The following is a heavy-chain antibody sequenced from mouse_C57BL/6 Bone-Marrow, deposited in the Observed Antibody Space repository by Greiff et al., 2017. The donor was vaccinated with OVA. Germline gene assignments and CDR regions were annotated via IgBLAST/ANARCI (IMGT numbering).Heavy chain of an antibody. CDR3: ARHEVYYGNGGAMDY. J-gene: IGHJ4*01. V-gene: IGHV1-62-2*01. Sequence: VQLKESGAELVKPGASVKLSCKASGYTFTEYTIHWVKQRSGQGLEWIGWFYPGSGSITYTEKFKDKATLTADKSSSTVYMELSRLTSEDSAVYFCARHEVYYGNGGAMDYWGQGTSVTVSS. CDR1: GYTFTEYT. CDR2: FYPGSGSI. D-gene: IGHD2-1*01.